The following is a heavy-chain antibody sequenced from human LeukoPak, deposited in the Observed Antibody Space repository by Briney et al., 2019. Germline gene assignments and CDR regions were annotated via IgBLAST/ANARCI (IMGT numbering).Heavy chain of an antibody. J-gene: IGHJ4*02. D-gene: IGHD6-6*01. CDR1: GFTFSSYA. Sequence: GGSLRLSCAASGFTFSSYAMSWVRQAPGKGLEWVSAISGSGGSTYYADSVKGRFTISRDNAKNSLYLQMNTLRADDTAVYYCARGGAARPDYWGRGTLVSVSS. CDR3: ARGGAARPDY. CDR2: ISGSGGST. V-gene: IGHV3-23*01.